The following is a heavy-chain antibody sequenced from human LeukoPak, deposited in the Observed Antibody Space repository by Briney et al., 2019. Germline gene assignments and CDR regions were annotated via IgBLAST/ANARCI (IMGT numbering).Heavy chain of an antibody. CDR1: GFTFSSYS. J-gene: IGHJ4*02. V-gene: IGHV3-21*01. D-gene: IGHD5-18*01. CDR3: ARVGSVDTAMVVDY. CDR2: ISSSSSYI. Sequence: GGSLRLSCAASGFTFSSYSMSWVRQAPGKGLEWVSSISSSSSYIYYADSVKGRFTISRDNAENSLYLQMNSLRAEDTAVYYCARVGSVDTAMVVDYWGQGTLVTVSS.